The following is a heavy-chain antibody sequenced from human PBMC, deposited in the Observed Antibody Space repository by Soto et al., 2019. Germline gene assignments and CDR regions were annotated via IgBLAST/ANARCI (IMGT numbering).Heavy chain of an antibody. D-gene: IGHD6-19*01. CDR2: INAGNGNT. J-gene: IGHJ4*02. V-gene: IGHV1-3*01. CDR3: ARDKEQWLIYYFDY. CDR1: GYTFTSYA. Sequence: QVQLVQSGAEVKKPGASVKVSCKASGYTFTSYAMHWVRQAPGQRREWMGWINAGNGNTKYSQKFQGRVTITRDTSASTAYMELSSLRSEDTAVYYCARDKEQWLIYYFDYWGQGTLVTVSS.